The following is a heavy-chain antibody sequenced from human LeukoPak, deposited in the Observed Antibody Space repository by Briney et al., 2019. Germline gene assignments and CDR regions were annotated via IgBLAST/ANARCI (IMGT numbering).Heavy chain of an antibody. D-gene: IGHD3-22*01. CDR2: IWYDGSNK. V-gene: IGHV3-33*08. J-gene: IGHJ4*02. Sequence: GGSLRLSCAASGFTFSSYAMTWVRQAPGKGLEWVAIIWYDGSNKYYADSVKGRFTISRDNSKNALYLQMNSLRAEDTAVYYCARDPASWTYYDSSGYYDYWGQGTLVTVSS. CDR1: GFTFSSYA. CDR3: ARDPASWTYYDSSGYYDY.